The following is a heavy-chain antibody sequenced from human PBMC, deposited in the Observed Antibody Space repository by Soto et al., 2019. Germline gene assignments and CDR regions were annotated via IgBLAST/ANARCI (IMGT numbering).Heavy chain of an antibody. CDR2: ISDYGANT. V-gene: IGHV3-23*01. J-gene: IGHJ4*02. CDR1: GF. CDR3: AKAFSGHYYDF. D-gene: IGHD3-22*01. Sequence: EVQVLESGGGLVQPGGSLRLSCAASGFMSWVRQAPGKGLEWVSAISDYGANTYYVDSVKGRFTISRDNAKNTLYLQMNSLRAEDTAVYYCAKAFSGHYYDFRGQGTLVTVSS.